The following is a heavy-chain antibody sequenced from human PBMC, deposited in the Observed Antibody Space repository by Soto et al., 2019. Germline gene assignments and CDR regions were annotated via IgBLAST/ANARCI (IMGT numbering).Heavy chain of an antibody. J-gene: IGHJ5*02. Sequence: SVKVSCKASGGTFSGYAISWVRQAPGQGLEWMGGIIPIFGTANYAQKFQGRVTITADESTSTAYMELSSLRSEDTAVYYCARGLVPHKASPFDPWGQGTLVTVSS. CDR2: IIPIFGTA. CDR3: ARGLVPHKASPFDP. V-gene: IGHV1-69*13. CDR1: GGTFSGYA. D-gene: IGHD2-2*01.